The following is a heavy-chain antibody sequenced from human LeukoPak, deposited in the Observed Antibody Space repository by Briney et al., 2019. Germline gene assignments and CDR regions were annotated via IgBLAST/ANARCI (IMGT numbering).Heavy chain of an antibody. J-gene: IGHJ6*03. CDR1: GGTYSSYA. V-gene: IGHV1-69*05. D-gene: IGHD1-14*01. Sequence: SVKVSCKASGGTYSSYAISWVRQAPGQGLEWMGGIIPIFGTANYAQKFQGRVTITTDESTSTAYMELSSLRSEDTAVYYCATVPWSRITNSYYYYMDVWGKGTTVTVSS. CDR3: ATVPWSRITNSYYYYMDV. CDR2: IIPIFGTA.